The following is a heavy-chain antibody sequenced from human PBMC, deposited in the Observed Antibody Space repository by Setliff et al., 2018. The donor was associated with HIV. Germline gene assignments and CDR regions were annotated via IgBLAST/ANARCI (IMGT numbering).Heavy chain of an antibody. J-gene: IGHJ6*02. D-gene: IGHD3-10*01. Sequence: SGPTLVNPTQTLTLTCTFSGFSLTASGVGVGWVRQPPGKALEWLGIIYWDDEKRYNPSLQSRLSITKDTSRRQVVLRMTNVDPVDSGTYYCAHSLVKVFGGSGSQGNYGMDVWGQGTTVTVSS. CDR3: AHSLVKVFGGSGSQGNYGMDV. CDR2: IYWDDEK. CDR1: GFSLTASGVG. V-gene: IGHV2-5*02.